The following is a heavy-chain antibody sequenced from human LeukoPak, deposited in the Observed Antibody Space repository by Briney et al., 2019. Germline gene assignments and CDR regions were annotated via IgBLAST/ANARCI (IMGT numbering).Heavy chain of an antibody. CDR3: ASPAATHYYGMDV. V-gene: IGHV1-18*01. Sequence: ASVTVSFTASGYTFTSYGISWVRQAPGQGLEWMGWISAYNGNTNYAQKLQGRVTMTTDTSTSTAYMELRSLRSDDTAVYYCASPAATHYYGMDVWGQGTTVTVSS. CDR1: GYTFTSYG. J-gene: IGHJ6*02. D-gene: IGHD2-15*01. CDR2: ISAYNGNT.